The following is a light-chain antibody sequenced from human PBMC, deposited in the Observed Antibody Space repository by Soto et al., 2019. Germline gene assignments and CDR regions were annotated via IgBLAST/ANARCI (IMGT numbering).Light chain of an antibody. CDR3: AAWDDRPNGIYV. V-gene: IGLV1-44*01. Sequence: QSVLTQPPSASGTPGQRVTIACSGSSSNIGSNTVNWYQQLPGTAPKLLIYSNNQRPSGVPDRFSGSKSDTSASLAISGLQSDDEADHYCAAWDDRPNGIYVFATWTKVNV. J-gene: IGLJ1*01. CDR1: SSNIGSNT. CDR2: SNN.